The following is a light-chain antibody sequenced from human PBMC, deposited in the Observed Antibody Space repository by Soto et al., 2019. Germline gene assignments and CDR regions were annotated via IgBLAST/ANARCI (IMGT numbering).Light chain of an antibody. CDR3: QQYNNWPRT. CDR2: GAS. Sequence: DIVTTQSPVALSFSSGETATLYCRASQSVSSNLAWYQQKPGQAPRLLIYGASTRATGIPARFSGSGSGTEFTRTISSLQSEDFAVYYCQQYNNWPRTFGQGTKVDI. CDR1: QSVSSN. V-gene: IGKV3-15*01. J-gene: IGKJ1*01.